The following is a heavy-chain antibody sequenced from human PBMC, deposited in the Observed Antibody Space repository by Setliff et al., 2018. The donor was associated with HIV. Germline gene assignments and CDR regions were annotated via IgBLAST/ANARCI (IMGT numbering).Heavy chain of an antibody. V-gene: IGHV1-69-2*01. Sequence: ASVKVSCKASGYTFTDYDMHWVQQAPGKGLEWMGRVEPQHGETIFAGKFQGRVTITADTSTDTAYMELSSLRSEDTAVYFCARGTTATDYYYYMDVWGKGTSVTVSS. D-gene: IGHD4-17*01. CDR2: VEPQHGET. CDR3: ARGTTATDYYYYMDV. CDR1: GYTFTDYD. J-gene: IGHJ6*03.